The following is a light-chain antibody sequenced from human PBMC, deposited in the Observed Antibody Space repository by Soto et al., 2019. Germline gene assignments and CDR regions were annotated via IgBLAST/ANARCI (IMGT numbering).Light chain of an antibody. CDR1: QSVSSN. Sequence: EIVMTQSPATLSASPGERAALSCRASQSVSSNLAWYQQKPGQAPRLLMYGGSTRATGIPARFSGSGSGTECTLTISSLQSEDFAVYYCQQYSNWPPWTFGQGTKVEIK. J-gene: IGKJ1*01. V-gene: IGKV3-15*01. CDR3: QQYSNWPPWT. CDR2: GGS.